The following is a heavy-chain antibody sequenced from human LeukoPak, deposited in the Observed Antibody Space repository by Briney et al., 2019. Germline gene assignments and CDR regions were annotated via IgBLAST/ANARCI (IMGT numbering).Heavy chain of an antibody. Sequence: ASVKVSCKASGYTFTSYGISWVRQAPGQGLEWMGWISAYNGNTNYAQKLQGRVTMTTDTSTSTAYMELRSLRSDDTAVYYCARDEYYYGSGSYFYFDYWSQGTLVTVSS. J-gene: IGHJ4*02. CDR2: ISAYNGNT. V-gene: IGHV1-18*01. CDR1: GYTFTSYG. D-gene: IGHD3-10*01. CDR3: ARDEYYYGSGSYFYFDY.